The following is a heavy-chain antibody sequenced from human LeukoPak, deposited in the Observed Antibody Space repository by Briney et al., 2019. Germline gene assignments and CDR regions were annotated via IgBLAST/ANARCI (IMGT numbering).Heavy chain of an antibody. J-gene: IGHJ4*02. Sequence: GGTLRLSCAASGFTFSSYGMSWVRQAPGKGLEWVSAISGRSGSTYYADSVKGRFTISRDNSKNTLYLQMNSLRAEDTAVYYCARDLSISGYRYGLDYWGQGTLVTVSS. D-gene: IGHD5-18*01. CDR1: GFTFSSYG. V-gene: IGHV3-23*01. CDR2: ISGRSGST. CDR3: ARDLSISGYRYGLDY.